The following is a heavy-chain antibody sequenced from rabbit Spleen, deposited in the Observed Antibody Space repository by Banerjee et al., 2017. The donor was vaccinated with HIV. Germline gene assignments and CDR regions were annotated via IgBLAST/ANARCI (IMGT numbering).Heavy chain of an antibody. CDR3: ARDTGTSFSTYGMDL. D-gene: IGHD7-1*01. Sequence: QQQLEESGGGLVKPGGTLTLTCKASGIDFSSHYYMCWVRQAPGKGLEWIACIVTGNDIARYASWVNGRFTISKTSSTTVTLQMTSLTAADTATYFCARDTGTSFSTYGMDLWGPGTLVTVS. J-gene: IGHJ6*01. V-gene: IGHV1S43*01. CDR2: IVTGNDIA. CDR1: GIDFSSHYY.